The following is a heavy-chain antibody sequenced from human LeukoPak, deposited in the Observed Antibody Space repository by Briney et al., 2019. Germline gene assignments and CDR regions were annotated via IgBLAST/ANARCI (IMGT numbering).Heavy chain of an antibody. CDR2: IWYDGSNK. CDR3: AKANPLIVGARAGGPINF. V-gene: IGHV3-30*02. CDR1: GFTFSSYG. Sequence: PGGSLRLSCAASGFTFSSYGMHWVRQAPGKGLEWVAVIWYDGSNKYYADSVKGRFTVSRDNSKNTLYLQMNSLRAEDTAVYYCAKANPLIVGARAGGPINFWGQGRMVTVSS. J-gene: IGHJ3*01. D-gene: IGHD1-26*01.